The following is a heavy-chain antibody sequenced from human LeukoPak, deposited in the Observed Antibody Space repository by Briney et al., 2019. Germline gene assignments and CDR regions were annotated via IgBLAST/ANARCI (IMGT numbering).Heavy chain of an antibody. V-gene: IGHV1-2*02. D-gene: IGHD2-2*01. CDR3: ARGYCSSTSCLRGFDP. CDR2: INPNSGGT. CDR1: GYTFTGYY. Sequence: ASVRVSCKASGYTFTGYYMHWVRQAPGQGLEWMGWINPNSGGTNYAQEFQGRVTMTRDTSISTAYMELSRLRSDDTAVYYCARGYCSSTSCLRGFDPWGQGTLVTVSS. J-gene: IGHJ5*02.